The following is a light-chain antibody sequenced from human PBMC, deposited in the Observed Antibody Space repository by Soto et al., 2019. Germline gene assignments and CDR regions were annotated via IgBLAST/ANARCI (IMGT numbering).Light chain of an antibody. CDR3: QQLNSYLIT. CDR1: QGISSY. CDR2: AAS. Sequence: DIQLTQSPSFLSASVGDRVTITCRASQGISSYLAWYQQKPGKAPKLLIYAASTLQSGVPSRFSGSVSGTEFTLTISSLQTEDFATYYCQQLNSYLITFGQGTRLEIK. V-gene: IGKV1-9*01. J-gene: IGKJ5*01.